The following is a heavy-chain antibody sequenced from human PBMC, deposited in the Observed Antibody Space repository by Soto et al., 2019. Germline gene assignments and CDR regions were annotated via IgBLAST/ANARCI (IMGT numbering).Heavy chain of an antibody. V-gene: IGHV1-2*02. CDR2: ISPNSGGT. CDR3: GKGRSGDVGVFY. J-gene: IGHJ4*02. Sequence: QVQLVQSGAEVKKSGSSVKISCKASGYSFTGYYIHWVRQAPGQGVEWMGEISPNSGGTKYAQKLKGRVTMTRDTSSTTVYMDLSNLSPDDTAVYYCGKGRSGDVGVFYWGQGTLVTVYS. D-gene: IGHD1-26*01. CDR1: GYSFTGYY.